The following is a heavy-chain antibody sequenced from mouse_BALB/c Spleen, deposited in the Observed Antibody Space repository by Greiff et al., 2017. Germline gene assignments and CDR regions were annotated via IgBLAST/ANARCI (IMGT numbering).Heavy chain of an antibody. CDR1: GFTFSDYG. CDR2: ISNLAYSI. Sequence: EVQVVESGGGLVQPGGSRKLSCAASGFTFSDYGMAWVRQAPGKGPEWVAFISNLAYSIYYADTVTGRFTISRENAKNTLYLEMSSLRSEDTAMYYCARSSNFITTSHWYFDVWGAGTTVTVSS. D-gene: IGHD1-1*01. CDR3: ARSSNFITTSHWYFDV. V-gene: IGHV5-15*02. J-gene: IGHJ1*01.